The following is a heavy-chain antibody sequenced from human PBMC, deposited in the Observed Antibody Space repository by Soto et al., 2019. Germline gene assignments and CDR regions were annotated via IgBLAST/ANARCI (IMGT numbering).Heavy chain of an antibody. J-gene: IGHJ6*02. CDR1: GGSVSSGDYY. CDR3: ARDRPRRIYNSDYYYYGLDV. V-gene: IGHV4-61*08. CDR2: IYFNGST. Sequence: PSETLSLTCTVSGGSVSSGDYYWSWIRQPPGKGLEWLGFIYFNGSTNYNPSLKSRVTISSDTSKNQFSLRLTSMTAADTAVYFCARDRPRRIYNSDYYYYGLDVWGQGTTVSVSS. D-gene: IGHD6-19*01.